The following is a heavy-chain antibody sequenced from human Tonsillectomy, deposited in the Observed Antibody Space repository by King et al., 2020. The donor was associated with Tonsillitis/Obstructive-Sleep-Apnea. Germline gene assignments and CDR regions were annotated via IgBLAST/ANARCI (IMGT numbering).Heavy chain of an antibody. D-gene: IGHD4-17*01. CDR3: ARNGDYSDY. J-gene: IGHJ4*02. V-gene: IGHV5-51*01. CDR2: IYAGDSDT. Sequence: QLVQSGAEVKKPGESLKISCKGFGYFFTNFWIGWVRQMPGRGLEWMGIIYAGDSDTRYSPSFQGHVTISVDKSVNTAYLQWSSLKASDTAIYYCARNGDYSDYWGQGTLVTVSS. CDR1: GYFFTNFW.